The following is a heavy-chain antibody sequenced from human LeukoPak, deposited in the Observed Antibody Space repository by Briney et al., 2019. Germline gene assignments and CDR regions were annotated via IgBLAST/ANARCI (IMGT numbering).Heavy chain of an antibody. Sequence: GRSLRLSCAASGFTFSSYGMQWVRQAPGKGLEWVAIIWHDGSNKYYADSVKGRFTISRDNSRKTLYLQMNSLRAEDTAVYYCASVRGSSSSYYFDYWGQGALVTVSS. V-gene: IGHV3-33*01. D-gene: IGHD1-26*01. CDR3: ASVRGSSSSYYFDY. J-gene: IGHJ4*02. CDR2: IWHDGSNK. CDR1: GFTFSSYG.